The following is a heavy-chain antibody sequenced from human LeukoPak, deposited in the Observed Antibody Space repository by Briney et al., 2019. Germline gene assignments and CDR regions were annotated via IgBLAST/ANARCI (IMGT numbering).Heavy chain of an antibody. J-gene: IGHJ3*02. V-gene: IGHV3-11*01. CDR1: GFTFSDYY. D-gene: IGHD6-19*01. CDR3: AREGSSGIAVQGDAFDI. CDR2: ISSSGSTI. Sequence: GGSLRLSCAASGFTFSDYYMSWIRQAPGKGLEWVSYISSSGSTIYYADSVKGRFTISRDNAKNSLYLQMNSLRAEDTALYYCAREGSSGIAVQGDAFDIWGQGTMVTVSS.